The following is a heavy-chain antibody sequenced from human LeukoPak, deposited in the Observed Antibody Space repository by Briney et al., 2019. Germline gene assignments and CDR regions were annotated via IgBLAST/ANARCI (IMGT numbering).Heavy chain of an antibody. CDR1: GFIFSNYW. V-gene: IGHV3-7*03. J-gene: IGHJ4*02. Sequence: GGSLRLSCAASGFIFSNYWMSWVRQAPGKGLEWVANIKQDGSDKYYVDSVKGRFTISRDNGKNSLYLEMNSLRAEVTAMYYCARDPADYWGQGTLVTVSS. CDR2: IKQDGSDK. CDR3: ARDPADY.